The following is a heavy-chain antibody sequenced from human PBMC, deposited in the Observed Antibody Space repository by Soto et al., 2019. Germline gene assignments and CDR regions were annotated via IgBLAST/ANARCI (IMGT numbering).Heavy chain of an antibody. J-gene: IGHJ4*02. V-gene: IGHV3-48*02. CDR3: ARDGLYDSSGYYYFDY. D-gene: IGHD3-22*01. Sequence: GGSLRLSCAASGFTFSSYSMNWVRQAPGKGLEWVSYISSSSSTIYYADSVKGRFTISRDNAKNSLYLQMNSLRDEDTAVYYCARDGLYDSSGYYYFDYWGQGTLVTVSS. CDR2: ISSSSSTI. CDR1: GFTFSSYS.